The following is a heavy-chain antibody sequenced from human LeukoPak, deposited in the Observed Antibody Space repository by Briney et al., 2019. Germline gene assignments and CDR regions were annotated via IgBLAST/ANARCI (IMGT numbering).Heavy chain of an antibody. CDR1: GYTFATYW. D-gene: IGHD6-13*01. CDR2: VYPGDSRT. Sequence: GESLKIPCKGSGYTFATYWIGWVRQMPGKGLEWMGIVYPGDSRTTYSPSFQGQVTSSADKSIITAYQQWSSLKALDTAMYYGARLLVMDDLKLAAADPYYFDYWGQGTLVTVSS. CDR3: ARLLVMDDLKLAAADPYYFDY. V-gene: IGHV5-51*01. J-gene: IGHJ4*02.